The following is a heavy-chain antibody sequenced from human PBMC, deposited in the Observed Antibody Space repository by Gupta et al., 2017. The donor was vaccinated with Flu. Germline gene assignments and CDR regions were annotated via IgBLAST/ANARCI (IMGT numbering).Heavy chain of an antibody. J-gene: IGHJ5*02. CDR2: ISDSGST. Sequence: KGLESVVEISDSGSTNYNPSLKSRVTISVDTAKNKFSLRMSSRTAADTAVYCGARGGVEDVVPAARGNWFDPWGQGTLVTVSS. CDR3: ARGGVEDVVPAARGNWFDP. D-gene: IGHD2-2*01. V-gene: IGHV4-34*01.